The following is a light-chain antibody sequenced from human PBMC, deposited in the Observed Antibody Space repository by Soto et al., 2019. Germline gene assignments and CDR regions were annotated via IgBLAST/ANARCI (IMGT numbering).Light chain of an antibody. Sequence: QLVLTQPPSVSGAPGQRVTISCTGSSSNIGAGYDVHWYQQLPGRAPKLLIYGNTNRPSGVPDRFSGSKSGTSASLAITGLQAEDEADYYCLSFDSSMSVVFGGGTTVHVL. V-gene: IGLV1-40*01. J-gene: IGLJ2*01. CDR1: SSNIGAGYD. CDR2: GNT. CDR3: LSFDSSMSVV.